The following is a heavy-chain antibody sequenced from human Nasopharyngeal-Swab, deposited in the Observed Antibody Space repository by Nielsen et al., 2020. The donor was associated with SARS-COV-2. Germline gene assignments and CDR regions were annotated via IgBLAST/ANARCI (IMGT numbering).Heavy chain of an antibody. CDR1: GFTFSSYA. D-gene: IGHD5-24*01. J-gene: IGHJ4*02. CDR2: IYSGGST. Sequence: GESLKISCVASGFTFSSYAMSWVRQAPGKGLEWVSVIYSGGSTYYADSVKGRFTISRDSSRNTLYLQMNSLTAEDTAVYYCARVLDGYNGFDYWGQGTLVTVSS. V-gene: IGHV3-53*01. CDR3: ARVLDGYNGFDY.